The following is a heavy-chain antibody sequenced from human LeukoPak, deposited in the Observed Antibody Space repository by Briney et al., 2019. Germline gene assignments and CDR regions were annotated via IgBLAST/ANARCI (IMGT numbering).Heavy chain of an antibody. CDR3: ARGEGLQMIVVPFDI. Sequence: ASVKVSCKAFGYTFSNYYIHWVRKTPGQGLEWMGISDPSGDSTGYALKFQGRVTMTRDMSTNTVYMELSSLRSDDTAIYYCARGEGLQMIVVPFDIWGQGTMVTVSS. J-gene: IGHJ3*02. D-gene: IGHD3-22*01. CDR2: SDPSGDST. V-gene: IGHV1-46*01. CDR1: GYTFSNYY.